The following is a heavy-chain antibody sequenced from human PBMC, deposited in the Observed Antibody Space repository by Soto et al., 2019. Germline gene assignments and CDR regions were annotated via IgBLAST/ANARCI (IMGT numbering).Heavy chain of an antibody. CDR3: ARGGFYYYGSGMGDYYGMDV. CDR2: INHSGST. CDR1: GGSFSGYY. V-gene: IGHV4-34*01. J-gene: IGHJ6*02. Sequence: QVQLQQWGAGLLKPSETLSLTCAVYGGSFSGYYWSWIRQPPGKGLEWIGEINHSGSTNYNPSLKSRVTISVDTSKNQFSLKLGSVTAADTAVYYCARGGFYYYGSGMGDYYGMDVWGQGTTVTVSS. D-gene: IGHD3-10*01.